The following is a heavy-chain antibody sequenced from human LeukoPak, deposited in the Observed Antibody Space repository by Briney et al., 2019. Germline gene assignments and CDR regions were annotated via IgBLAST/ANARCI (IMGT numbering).Heavy chain of an antibody. V-gene: IGHV4-59*11. CDR1: GGSISSHY. CDR3: SGGLRRELRDY. CDR2: IYYSGST. D-gene: IGHD1-26*01. Sequence: SETLSLTCTVSGGSISSHYWSWIRQPPGKGLEWIGYIYYSGSTNYNPSLKSRVTISVDTSKNQFSLKLSSVTAADTAVYYCSGGLRRELRDYGAQGTWATVP. J-gene: IGHJ4*02.